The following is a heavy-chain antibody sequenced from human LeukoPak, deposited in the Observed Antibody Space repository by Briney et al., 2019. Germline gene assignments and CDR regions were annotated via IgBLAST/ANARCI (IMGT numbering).Heavy chain of an antibody. J-gene: IGHJ4*02. D-gene: IGHD6-19*01. CDR1: GVSISSSSYY. CDR3: ARKDSSGWLSGGYFDY. V-gene: IGHV4-39*07. Sequence: EPSETLSLTCTVSGVSISSSSYYWGWIRQPPGKGLAWIGSIYYSGSTYYNPSLKSRVTISLDTSKNQFSLKLSSVTAADTAVYYCARKDSSGWLSGGYFDYWGQGTLVTVSS. CDR2: IYYSGST.